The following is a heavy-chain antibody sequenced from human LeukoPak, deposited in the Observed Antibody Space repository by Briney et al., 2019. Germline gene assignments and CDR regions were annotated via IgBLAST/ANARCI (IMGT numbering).Heavy chain of an antibody. CDR1: GFTFSSYW. CDR3: ARGGRGSSNFDY. D-gene: IGHD1-26*01. V-gene: IGHV3-74*01. J-gene: IGHJ4*02. Sequence: GGSLRLSCAASGFTFSSYWMHWVRQAPGKGLVWVSRINSDGSSTSYADSVKGRFTISRDNAKNSLYLQMNSLRAEDTAVYYCARGGRGSSNFDYWGQGTLVTVSS. CDR2: INSDGSST.